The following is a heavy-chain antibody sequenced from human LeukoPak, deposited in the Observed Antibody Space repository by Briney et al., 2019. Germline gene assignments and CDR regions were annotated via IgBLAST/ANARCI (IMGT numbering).Heavy chain of an antibody. CDR3: ARGRLWWRH. J-gene: IGHJ4*02. CDR1: GGSFSGYY. Sequence: PSETLSLTCAVYGGSFSGYYWSWIRQPPGKGLEWIGEINHSGSTNYNPSLKSRVTISVDTSKNQFSLKLSSVTAADTAVYYCARGRLWWRHWGQATLVTVSS. D-gene: IGHD2-21*01. CDR2: INHSGST. V-gene: IGHV4-34*01.